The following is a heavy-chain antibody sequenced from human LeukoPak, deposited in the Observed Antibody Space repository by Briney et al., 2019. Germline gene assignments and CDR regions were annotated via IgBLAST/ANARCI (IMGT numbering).Heavy chain of an antibody. CDR2: VYYSGST. J-gene: IGHJ3*01. V-gene: IGHV4-61*01. Sequence: DPSETLSLTCTVSGGSVRSDSYYWSWIRQPPGKGLEWIGYVYYSGSTNYNPSLKSRVTIPVDTSKNQFSLKLRSVTAADTAVYYCVREAATDYYDSSGYYRQTEVFDAWGQGTMVTVSS. CDR3: VREAATDYYDSSGYYRQTEVFDA. D-gene: IGHD3-22*01. CDR1: GGSVRSDSYY.